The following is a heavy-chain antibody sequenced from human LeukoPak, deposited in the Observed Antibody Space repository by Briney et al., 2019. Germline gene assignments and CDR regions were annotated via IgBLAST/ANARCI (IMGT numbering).Heavy chain of an antibody. CDR1: GFTFSSYS. D-gene: IGHD2-15*01. CDR3: ARTFAAAHIDY. Sequence: GGSLRLSCAASGFTFSSYSVHWVRQAPGKGLVWVSRIKSDGSSTTYADSVKGRFTISRDNAKNTLYLEMNSLRAEDTAVYFCARTFAAAHIDYWGQGTLVTVSS. J-gene: IGHJ4*02. CDR2: IKSDGSST. V-gene: IGHV3-74*01.